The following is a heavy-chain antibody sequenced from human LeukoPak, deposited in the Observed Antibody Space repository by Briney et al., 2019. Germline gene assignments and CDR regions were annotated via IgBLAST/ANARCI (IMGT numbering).Heavy chain of an antibody. V-gene: IGHV3-15*01. D-gene: IGHD6-19*01. CDR3: TTRNSSGWYDY. J-gene: IGHJ4*02. CDR1: GFTFSHSW. Sequence: GGSLRLSCVASGFTFSHSWMTWVRQAPGKGLEWVGRLKSKTDGGTTDYAAPVKGRFTVSRDDSKNILYLQTNSLKIEDTAVYYCTTRNSSGWYDYWGQGTLVTVSS. CDR2: LKSKTDGGTT.